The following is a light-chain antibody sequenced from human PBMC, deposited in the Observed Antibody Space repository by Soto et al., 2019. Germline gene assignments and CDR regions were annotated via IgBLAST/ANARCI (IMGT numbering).Light chain of an antibody. V-gene: IGKV4-1*01. CDR2: WAS. CDR3: QHYFDAWT. CDR1: QSVLYSYNNKNY. J-gene: IGKJ1*01. Sequence: DIVMTQSPDSLAVSLGERATIKRKSSQSVLYSYNNKNYLAWYQQKAGQPPKLLIYWASTREPGVPDRFSGSGSGTDFTLTISSLQAEDVAVYYCQHYFDAWTFGQGTKVEIK.